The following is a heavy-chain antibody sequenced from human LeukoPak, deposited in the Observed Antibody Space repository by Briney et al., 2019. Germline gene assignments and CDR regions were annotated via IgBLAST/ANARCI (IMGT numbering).Heavy chain of an antibody. CDR1: GYTFTGYY. CDR2: IIPIFGTA. Sequence: SVKVSCKASGYTFTGYYMHWVRQAPGQGLEWMGGIIPIFGTANYAQKFQGRVTITADESTSTAYMELSSLRSEDTAVYYCARGIAVAYNWFDPWGQGTLVTVSS. V-gene: IGHV1-69*13. J-gene: IGHJ5*02. CDR3: ARGIAVAYNWFDP. D-gene: IGHD6-19*01.